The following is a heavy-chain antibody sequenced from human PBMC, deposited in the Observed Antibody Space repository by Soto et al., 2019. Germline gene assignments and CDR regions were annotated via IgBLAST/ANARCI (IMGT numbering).Heavy chain of an antibody. D-gene: IGHD2-15*01. CDR3: AKDRDIVVVVAATGFDY. CDR2: ISGSGGST. J-gene: IGHJ4*02. Sequence: GGSLRLSCAASGFTFSNYAMSWVRQAAGKGLEWVSGISGSGGSTYYAASVKGRFTISRDNSKNTLYVQMNSLRAEDTAVYYCAKDRDIVVVVAATGFDYWGQGTLVTVSS. V-gene: IGHV3-23*01. CDR1: GFTFSNYA.